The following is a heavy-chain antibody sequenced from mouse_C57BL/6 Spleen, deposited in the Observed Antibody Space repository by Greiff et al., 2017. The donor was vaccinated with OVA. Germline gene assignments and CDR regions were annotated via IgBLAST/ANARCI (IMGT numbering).Heavy chain of an antibody. V-gene: IGHV1-55*01. CDR1: GYTFTSYW. CDR2: IYPGSGST. CDR3: ASHYGYDGGYFDY. D-gene: IGHD2-2*01. J-gene: IGHJ2*01. Sequence: VQLQQPGAELVKPGASVKMSCKASGYTFTSYWITWVKQRPGQGLEWIGDIYPGSGSTNYNEKFKSKATLTVGTSSSTAYMQLSSLTSEDSAVYYCASHYGYDGGYFDYWGQGTTLTVSS.